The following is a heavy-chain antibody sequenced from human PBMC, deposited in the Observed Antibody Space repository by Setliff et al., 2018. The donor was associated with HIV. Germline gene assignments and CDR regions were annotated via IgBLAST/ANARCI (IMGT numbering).Heavy chain of an antibody. CDR1: GGTFSTYT. D-gene: IGHD6-19*01. CDR3: ARSLERQWLVPYYMDV. J-gene: IGHJ6*03. V-gene: IGHV1-69*13. Sequence: SVKVSCKASGGTFSTYTISWVRQAPGQGLEWMGGIIPIFGTANSAQKFQGRVTITADESTSTAYMELSSLRSEDMAVYYCARSLERQWLVPYYMDVWGKGTTITVSS. CDR2: IIPIFGTA.